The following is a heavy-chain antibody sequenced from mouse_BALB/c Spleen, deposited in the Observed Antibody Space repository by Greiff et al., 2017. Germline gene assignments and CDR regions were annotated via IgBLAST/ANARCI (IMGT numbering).Heavy chain of an antibody. D-gene: IGHD1-1*01. J-gene: IGHJ3*01. CDR3: ANDYYGSRSLFAY. CDR2: IDPANGNT. V-gene: IGHV14-3*02. Sequence: EVQLQQSGAELVKPGASVKLSCTASGFNIKDTYMHWVKQRPEQGLEWIGRIDPANGNTTYDPKFQGKATITADTSSNTAYLQLSSLTSGDTAVYYCANDYYGSRSLFAYWGQGTLVTVSA. CDR1: GFNIKDTY.